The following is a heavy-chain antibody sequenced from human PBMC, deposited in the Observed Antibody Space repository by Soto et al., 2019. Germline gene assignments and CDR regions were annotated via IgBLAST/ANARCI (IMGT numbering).Heavy chain of an antibody. CDR3: AKERIGIQGRFDS. V-gene: IGHV3-23*01. CDR1: GCSFSDYT. J-gene: IGHJ4*02. D-gene: IGHD1-1*01. CDR2: IIPSATT. Sequence: GGSLILSCAASGCSFSDYTMNWVRQAPGTGLECVALIIPSATTYYADPVKGRFTIFRDNSKNTVSLDMNSLKSDDTAVYYCAKERIGIQGRFDSWGPGTLVFFSS.